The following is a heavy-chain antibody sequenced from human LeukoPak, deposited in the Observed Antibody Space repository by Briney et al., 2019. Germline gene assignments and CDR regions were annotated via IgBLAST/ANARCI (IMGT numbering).Heavy chain of an antibody. CDR1: GASINNNY. CDR2: IYYSGRT. V-gene: IGHV4-39*01. D-gene: IGHD3-22*01. J-gene: IGHJ4*02. Sequence: SETLSLTCAVSGASINNNYWTWVRQPSGKGLEWIGTIYYSGRTYYSPSLKSRVTISVDTSKNQFSLKLSSVTAADTAVYYCARRDYYDSSGYFGYWGQGTLVTVSS. CDR3: ARRDYYDSSGYFGY.